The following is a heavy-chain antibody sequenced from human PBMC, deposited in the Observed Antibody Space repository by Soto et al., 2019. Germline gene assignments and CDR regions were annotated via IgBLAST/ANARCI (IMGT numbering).Heavy chain of an antibody. Sequence: EVQLLESGGGLVQPGGSLRLSCAASGLTFSSYAMNWVRQAPGKGLEWVSAICGGGDCTFYADSVKGRFTISRDNSRNTLYLQMSSLRADDTAVYYCAKKMSESHDGRDYFDYWGQGTLVTVSS. CDR1: GLTFSSYA. D-gene: IGHD3-3*01. V-gene: IGHV3-23*01. J-gene: IGHJ4*02. CDR3: AKKMSESHDGRDYFDY. CDR2: ICGGGDCT.